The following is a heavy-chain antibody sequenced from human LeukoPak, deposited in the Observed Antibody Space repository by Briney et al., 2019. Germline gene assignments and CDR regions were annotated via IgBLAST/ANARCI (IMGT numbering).Heavy chain of an antibody. CDR1: GFTFSSCA. CDR3: ARADSSSLGFYY. V-gene: IGHV3-30*04. CDR2: ISYDGSNK. D-gene: IGHD6-13*01. J-gene: IGHJ4*02. Sequence: GGSLRLSCAASGFTFSSCAMHWVRQAPGKGLEWVAVISYDGSNKYYADSVKGRFTISRDNSKNTLYLQMNSLRAEDTAVYYCARADSSSLGFYYWGQGTLVTVSS.